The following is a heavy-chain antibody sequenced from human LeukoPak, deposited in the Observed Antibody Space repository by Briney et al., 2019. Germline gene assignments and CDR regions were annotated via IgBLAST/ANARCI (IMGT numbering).Heavy chain of an antibody. CDR3: ARWDYGALGY. V-gene: IGHV4-34*01. Sequence: SETLSLTCAVYGGSFSGYYWSWIRHPPGKGLEWIGEINHSGSTNYNPSLKSRVTISVDTSKNQFSLKLSSVTAADTAVYYCARWDYGALGYWGQGTLVTVSS. CDR1: GGSFSGYY. J-gene: IGHJ4*02. D-gene: IGHD4-17*01. CDR2: INHSGST.